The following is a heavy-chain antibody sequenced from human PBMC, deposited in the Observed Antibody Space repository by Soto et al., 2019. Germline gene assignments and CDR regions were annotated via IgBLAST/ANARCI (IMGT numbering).Heavy chain of an antibody. CDR1: GFTFSSFA. CDR3: AKEIMAAAYATTSAFDL. J-gene: IGHJ4*02. D-gene: IGHD5-12*01. V-gene: IGHV3-23*01. CDR2: VDGSGYDT. Sequence: GVLRLSCVASGFTFSSFAMGWVRQSPGTGLEWVAGVDGSGYDTSFGASVKGRFTISRDNSENTLFLHMTNLRAEDTARYYCAKEIMAAAYATTSAFDLWGPGTVVTVSS.